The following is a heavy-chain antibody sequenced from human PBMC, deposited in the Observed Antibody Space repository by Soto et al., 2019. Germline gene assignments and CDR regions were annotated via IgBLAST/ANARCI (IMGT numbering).Heavy chain of an antibody. CDR2: INPNSGGT. Sequence: TSVKPTCKASGFAITSNDINWVRQAPGQGLEWMGWINPNSGGTNYAQKFQGWVTMTRDTSISTAYMELSRLRSDDTAVYYCARERAARPYYYYGMDVWGQGTTVTVSS. CDR1: GFAITSND. J-gene: IGHJ6*02. V-gene: IGHV1-2*04. D-gene: IGHD6-6*01. CDR3: ARERAARPYYYYGMDV.